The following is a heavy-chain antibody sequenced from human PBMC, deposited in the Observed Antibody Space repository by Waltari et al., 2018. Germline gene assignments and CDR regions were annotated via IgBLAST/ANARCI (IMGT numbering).Heavy chain of an antibody. CDR2: IIPISGTT. V-gene: IGHV1-69*12. CDR1: GDTFSRYD. CDR3: ARVSRALSYGDHDY. D-gene: IGHD4-17*01. J-gene: IGHJ4*02. Sequence: QVQLEQSGAAVKKPGSSVKVSCKASGDTFSRYDINWVRQAPGQGLEWMGGIIPISGTTNYAQEFQGRLTITADESTSIVYMELSSLRSEDTAVYYCARVSRALSYGDHDYWGQGTLVTVSS.